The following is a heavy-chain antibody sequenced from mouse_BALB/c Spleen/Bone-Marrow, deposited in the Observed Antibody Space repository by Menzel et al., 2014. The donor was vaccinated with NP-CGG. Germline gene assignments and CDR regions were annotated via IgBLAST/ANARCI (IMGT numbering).Heavy chain of an antibody. Sequence: EVKLQESGGGLVQPGGSRKLSCAASGFTFSSFGMHWVRQAPEKGLEWVAYISSGSSTIYYADTVKGRFTLSRDNPKNALYLQMTSLRSEDTAIYYCARVVWYHTMDYWGQGTSVTVSS. CDR3: ARVVWYHTMDY. D-gene: IGHD2-10*02. J-gene: IGHJ4*01. CDR2: ISSGSSTI. V-gene: IGHV5-17*02. CDR1: GFTFSSFG.